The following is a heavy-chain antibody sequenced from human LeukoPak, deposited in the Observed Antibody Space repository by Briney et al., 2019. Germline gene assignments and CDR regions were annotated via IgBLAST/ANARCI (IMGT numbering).Heavy chain of an antibody. V-gene: IGHV4-34*01. Sequence: SETLSLTCAVYGESFSGYYWSWIRQPPGKGLEWIAEINHSGSTNYNPSLKSRVAISVDTSKNQFSLKLSSVTAADTAVYYCARAGELWFGELLSNYYYYYMDVWGKGTTVTVSS. CDR1: GESFSGYY. J-gene: IGHJ6*03. D-gene: IGHD3-10*01. CDR3: ARAGELWFGELLSNYYYYYMDV. CDR2: INHSGST.